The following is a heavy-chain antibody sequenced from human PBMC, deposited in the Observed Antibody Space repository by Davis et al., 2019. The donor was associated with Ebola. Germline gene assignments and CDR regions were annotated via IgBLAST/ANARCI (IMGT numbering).Heavy chain of an antibody. CDR2: INHSGST. CDR1: GGSISSYY. V-gene: IGHV4-34*01. Sequence: SETLSLPFTVPGGSISSYYWSWIRQPPGKGREWMGEINHSGSTNYNPSLKSRVTISVDTSKNQFSLKLSSVTAADTAVYYCASGTIFGVVRYYYYGMDVWGQGTTVTVSS. D-gene: IGHD3-3*01. J-gene: IGHJ6*02. CDR3: ASGTIFGVVRYYYYGMDV.